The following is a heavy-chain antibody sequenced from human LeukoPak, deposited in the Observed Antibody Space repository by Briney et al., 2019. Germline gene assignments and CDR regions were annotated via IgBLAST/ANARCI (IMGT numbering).Heavy chain of an antibody. CDR1: GFTFSTYA. J-gene: IGHJ4*02. D-gene: IGHD5-12*01. CDR3: AKTSRVNSAYDSPFDY. Sequence: GGSLRLSCAASGFTFSTYAMSWVRQAPGKGLEWVSAVRGSGSDTYYADSVKGRFTISRDNSRNTLHLQMNSLRAEDTAIYYCAKTSRVNSAYDSPFDYWGQGTLVTVSS. CDR2: VRGSGSDT. V-gene: IGHV3-23*01.